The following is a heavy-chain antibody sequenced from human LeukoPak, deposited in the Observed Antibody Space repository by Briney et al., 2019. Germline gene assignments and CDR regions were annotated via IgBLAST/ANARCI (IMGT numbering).Heavy chain of an antibody. CDR1: GGSINSSSYY. CDR3: ARDAGHQLSRRNYYAMDV. J-gene: IGHJ6*02. Sequence: SETLSLTCTVSGGSINSSSYYWGWVRQPPGKGLEWIGSMYYRGSTYYNPSLKSRVTISVDTSKNQFSLKLSSVTAADTAVYYCARDAGHQLSRRNYYAMDVWGQGPRSPSP. D-gene: IGHD1-1*01. V-gene: IGHV4-39*07. CDR2: MYYRGST.